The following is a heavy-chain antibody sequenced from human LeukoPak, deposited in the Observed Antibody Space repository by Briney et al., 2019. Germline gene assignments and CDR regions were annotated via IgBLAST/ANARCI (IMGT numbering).Heavy chain of an antibody. CDR1: GFIISDYS. V-gene: IGHV3-21*01. CDR3: AEGSETFAY. Sequence: GGSLRLSCTASGFIISDYSMNWVRQAPGKGLEWVSSIDSTSTYIYYADSLKGRFTISRDNAKNLLYLQMNSLRAEDTAVYYCAEGSETFAYWGQGTLVSVSS. D-gene: IGHD3-10*01. J-gene: IGHJ4*02. CDR2: IDSTSTYI.